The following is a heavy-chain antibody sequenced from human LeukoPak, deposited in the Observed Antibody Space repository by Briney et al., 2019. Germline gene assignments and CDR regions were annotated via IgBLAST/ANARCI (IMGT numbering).Heavy chain of an antibody. Sequence: SETLSLTCAVFGGSFSDYYWSWIRQPPGKGLEWIGEINPSGSTNYNPSLKSRVTISIDTSTNQFSLRLSSVTAADTAVYYCARGYCTGGTCYPEGNWFDPWGQGTLVTVSS. CDR1: GGSFSDYY. D-gene: IGHD2-15*01. CDR2: INPSGST. V-gene: IGHV4-34*01. J-gene: IGHJ5*02. CDR3: ARGYCTGGTCYPEGNWFDP.